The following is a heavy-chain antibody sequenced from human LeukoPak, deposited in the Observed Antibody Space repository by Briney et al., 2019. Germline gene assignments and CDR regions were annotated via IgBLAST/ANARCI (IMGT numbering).Heavy chain of an antibody. V-gene: IGHV4-59*01. D-gene: IGHD2-8*02. Sequence: SETLSLTCTVSGGSISSYYWSWIRQPPGKGLEWIGYIYYSGSTNYNPSLKSRVTISVDTPKNQFSLKLSSVTAADTAVYYCATGPFSYYFDYWGQGTLVTVSS. CDR1: GGSISSYY. J-gene: IGHJ4*02. CDR2: IYYSGST. CDR3: ATGPFSYYFDY.